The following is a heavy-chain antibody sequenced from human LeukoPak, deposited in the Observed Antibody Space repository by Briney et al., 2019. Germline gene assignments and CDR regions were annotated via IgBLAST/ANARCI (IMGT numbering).Heavy chain of an antibody. D-gene: IGHD3-22*01. V-gene: IGHV3-21*01. CDR1: GFTFSSYS. CDR2: ISSSSSYI. CDR3: ARDLGYYYDSSDY. J-gene: IGHJ4*02. Sequence: SGRSLRLSCAASGFTFSSYSMNWVRQAPGKGLEWVSSISSSSSYIYYADSVKGRFTISRDNAKNSLYLQMNSLRAEDTAVYYCARDLGYYYDSSDYWGQGTLVTVSS.